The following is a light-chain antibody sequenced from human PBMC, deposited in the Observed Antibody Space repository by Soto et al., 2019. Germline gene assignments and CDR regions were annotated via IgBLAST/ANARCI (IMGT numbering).Light chain of an antibody. V-gene: IGKV3-20*01. CDR1: QSVDSRF. J-gene: IGKJ1*01. CDR3: QQYDSSVT. Sequence: EIVLTQSPGSLSLSPGERATLSCRASQSVDSRFFAWYQQRPGQAPRLLIYGACRRATGIPGRFTGSGSGTDFTLTISGLEPEDFALYYCQQYDSSVTFGLGTKVEIK. CDR2: GAC.